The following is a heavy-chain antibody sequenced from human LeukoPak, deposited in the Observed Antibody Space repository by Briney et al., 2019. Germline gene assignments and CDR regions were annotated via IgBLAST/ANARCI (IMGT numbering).Heavy chain of an antibody. Sequence: ASVKVSCKASGGTFSRNAISWVRQAPGQGLEWMGRFIPMVGVETYAQSFQGRVTITADRSTSTAYMELSSLRSEDTAVYYCTRVQAVGVPVAIDAYYSYGMDVWGQGTAVTVSS. J-gene: IGHJ6*02. CDR1: GGTFSRNA. V-gene: IGHV1-69*04. CDR3: TRVQAVGVPVAIDAYYSYGMDV. D-gene: IGHD2-15*01. CDR2: FIPMVGVE.